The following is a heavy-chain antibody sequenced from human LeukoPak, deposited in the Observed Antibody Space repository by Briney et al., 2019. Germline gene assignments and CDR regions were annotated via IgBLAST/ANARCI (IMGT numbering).Heavy chain of an antibody. Sequence: GGSLRLSCAASGFTFDDYGMNWVRQAPGKGLEWVSSISSSSSYIYYADSVKGRFTISRDNAKNSLYLQMNSLRAEDTAVYYCAREGGRVVVAYYFDYWGQGTLVTVSS. D-gene: IGHD2-2*01. V-gene: IGHV3-21*01. J-gene: IGHJ4*02. CDR3: AREGGRVVVAYYFDY. CDR1: GFTFDDYG. CDR2: ISSSSSYI.